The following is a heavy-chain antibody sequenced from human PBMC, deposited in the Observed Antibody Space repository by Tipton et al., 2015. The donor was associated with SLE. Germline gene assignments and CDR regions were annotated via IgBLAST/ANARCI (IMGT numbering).Heavy chain of an antibody. CDR3: ARGYYESNGYYSFDY. CDR1: GYSITSGYF. Sequence: TLSLTCNVSGYSITSGYFWGWIRQPPGKGLEWIGIVYHGGLTYYNPSLRSRLTISLDRSNNQFSLKLSSMTAADTAVYHCARGYYESNGYYSFDYWGLGALVTVSS. CDR2: VYHGGLT. D-gene: IGHD3-22*01. V-gene: IGHV4-38-2*02. J-gene: IGHJ4*02.